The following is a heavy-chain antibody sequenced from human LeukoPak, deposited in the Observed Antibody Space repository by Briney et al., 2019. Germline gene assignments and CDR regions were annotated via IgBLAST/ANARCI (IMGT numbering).Heavy chain of an antibody. CDR3: AKDTSMVRGVAPDY. J-gene: IGHJ4*02. D-gene: IGHD3-10*01. CDR2: ISGSGVST. CDR1: GFTFSSYA. Sequence: PGGSLRLSCAASGFTFSSYAMSWVRQAPGKGLEWVSTISGSGVSTYYADSVKGRFTISRDNSKNTLYLQMNSLRAEDTAVYYCAKDTSMVRGVAPDYWGQGTLVTVSS. V-gene: IGHV3-23*01.